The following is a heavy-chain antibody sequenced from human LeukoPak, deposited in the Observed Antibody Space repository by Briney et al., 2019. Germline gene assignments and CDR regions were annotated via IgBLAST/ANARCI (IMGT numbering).Heavy chain of an antibody. CDR3: ARRSIAAATGDY. V-gene: IGHV1-18*01. J-gene: IGHJ4*02. D-gene: IGHD6-13*01. CDR1: GYTFTIYG. Sequence: AAVNVSCKASGYTFTIYGISWVRQAPGQGLEWMGWISAYNGNTNYAQKLQGRVTMTTDTSTSTAYMELRSLRSDDTAVYYCARRSIAAATGDYWGQGTLVTVSS. CDR2: ISAYNGNT.